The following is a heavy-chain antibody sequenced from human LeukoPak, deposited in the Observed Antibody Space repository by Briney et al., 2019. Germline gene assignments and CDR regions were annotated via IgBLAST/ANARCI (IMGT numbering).Heavy chain of an antibody. CDR1: GFTFSSYS. CDR3: AKDPRYYYDSSGYYSERDYYYYMDV. V-gene: IGHV3-21*01. CDR2: ISSSSSYI. J-gene: IGHJ6*03. Sequence: PGGSLRLSCAASGFTFSSYSMNWVRQAPGKGLEWVSSISSSSSYIYYADSVKGRFTIPRDNSKNTLYLQMNSLRAEDTAVYYCAKDPRYYYDSSGYYSERDYYYYMDVWGKGTTVTVSS. D-gene: IGHD3-22*01.